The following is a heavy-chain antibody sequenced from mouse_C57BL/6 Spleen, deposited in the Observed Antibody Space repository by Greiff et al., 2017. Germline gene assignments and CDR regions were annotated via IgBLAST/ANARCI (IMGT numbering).Heavy chain of an antibody. CDR3: ARYYPPLYFDV. Sequence: QVQLKQPGAELVMPGASVKLSCKASGYTFTSYWMHWVKQRPGQGLEWIGEIDPSDSYTNYNQKFKGKSTLTVDKSSSTAYMQLSSLTSEDSAVYYCARYYPPLYFDVWGTGTTVTVSS. CDR1: GYTFTSYW. J-gene: IGHJ1*03. V-gene: IGHV1-69*01. CDR2: IDPSDSYT. D-gene: IGHD1-1*02.